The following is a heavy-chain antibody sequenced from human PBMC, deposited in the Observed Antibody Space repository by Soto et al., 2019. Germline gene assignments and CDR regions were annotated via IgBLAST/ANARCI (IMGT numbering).Heavy chain of an antibody. D-gene: IGHD2-15*01. CDR2: INTYNGHT. V-gene: IGHV1-18*01. CDR3: ARKCSGGNCYFTDA. J-gene: IGHJ5*02. Sequence: QVQLVQSGTEVKKPGASVKVSCKASGYTFTNYGISWVRQAPGQGLEWMGWINTYNGHTHYAQQLQGRVTMTTDPSTGTAFMELRSLGSGDTAVYYCARKCSGGNCYFTDAWGQGTLVTVSS. CDR1: GYTFTNYG.